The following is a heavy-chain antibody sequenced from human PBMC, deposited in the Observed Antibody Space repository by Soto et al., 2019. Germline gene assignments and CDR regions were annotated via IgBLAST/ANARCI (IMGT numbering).Heavy chain of an antibody. CDR1: GFTFSSYA. CDR2: ISGSGGST. D-gene: IGHD2-21*02. J-gene: IGHJ4*02. Sequence: EVQLLESGGGLVQPGGSLRLSCAASGFTFSSYAMSWVRQAPGKGLEWVSAISGSGGSTYYADSVKGRFTISRDNSKNTLYLQMNSLSAADTAVYYCAGSHHCGGDCYSYYFDYWGQGTLVTVSS. CDR3: AGSHHCGGDCYSYYFDY. V-gene: IGHV3-23*01.